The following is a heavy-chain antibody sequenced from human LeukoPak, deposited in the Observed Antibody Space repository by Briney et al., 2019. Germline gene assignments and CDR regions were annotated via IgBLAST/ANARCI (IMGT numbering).Heavy chain of an antibody. CDR3: ARDARGHHASDI. J-gene: IGHJ3*02. CDR2: ISTSGSYI. V-gene: IGHV3-21*01. CDR1: GFTFSSYS. Sequence: GGSLRLSCAASGFTFSSYSMNWVRQAPGKGLEWVSYISTSGSYIYYSDSVKGRFTMSRDNAKNSLYLQMNGLRAEDTAVYYYARDARGHHASDIGGQGTMVTVSS. D-gene: IGHD3-16*01.